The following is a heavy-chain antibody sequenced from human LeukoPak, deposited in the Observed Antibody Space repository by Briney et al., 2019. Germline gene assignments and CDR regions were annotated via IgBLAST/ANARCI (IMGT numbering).Heavy chain of an antibody. J-gene: IGHJ5*02. Sequence: GGSLRLSCAASGFTFSSYAMSWVRQAPGKGLEWVSATSGSGGSTYYADSVKGRFTISRDNSKDTLFLQLNSLTAADTAMYFCAKASVAIPQYCNSWGQGTLVTVSS. D-gene: IGHD2-2*02. CDR3: AKASVAIPQYCNS. V-gene: IGHV3-23*01. CDR2: TSGSGGST. CDR1: GFTFSSYA.